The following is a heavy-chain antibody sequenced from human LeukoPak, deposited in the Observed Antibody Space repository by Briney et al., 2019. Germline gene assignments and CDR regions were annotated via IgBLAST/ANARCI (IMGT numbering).Heavy chain of an antibody. CDR1: GGSISSYY. Sequence: SETLSLTCTVSGGSISSYYWSWIRQPPGKGLEWVGYIYYSGSINYNPSLKSRVTISVDTSKNQFSLKLSSVTAADTAVYYCARWRAAGNHDAFDIWGQGTMVTVSS. V-gene: IGHV4-59*01. J-gene: IGHJ3*02. CDR3: ARWRAAGNHDAFDI. D-gene: IGHD6-13*01. CDR2: IYYSGSI.